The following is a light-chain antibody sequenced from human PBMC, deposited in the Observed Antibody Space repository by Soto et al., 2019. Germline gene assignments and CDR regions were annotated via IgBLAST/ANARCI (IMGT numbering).Light chain of an antibody. J-gene: IGKJ1*01. CDR3: QQSFSTPQT. Sequence: IRMTQSPSSLSASVGDRVTITCRASQGISTYLNWYHQKPGKAPKLLIYAASSLQSGVPSRFSGSGSGTDFSLTISSLQPEDFASYYCQQSFSTPQTFGQGTKVDIK. V-gene: IGKV1-39*01. CDR1: QGISTY. CDR2: AAS.